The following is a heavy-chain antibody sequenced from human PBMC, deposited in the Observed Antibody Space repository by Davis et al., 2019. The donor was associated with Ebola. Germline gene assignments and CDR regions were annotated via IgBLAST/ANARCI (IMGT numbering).Heavy chain of an antibody. CDR1: GYTFTSYG. CDR2: ISAYNGNT. CDR3: ARDRLGAIDFPFDY. D-gene: IGHD4/OR15-4a*01. Sequence: ASVKVSCKASGYTFTSYGNSWVRQAPGQGLEWMGWISAYNGNTNYAQKLQGRVTMTTDTSTSTAYMELRSLRSDDTAVYYCARDRLGAIDFPFDYWGQGTLVTVSS. V-gene: IGHV1-18*01. J-gene: IGHJ4*02.